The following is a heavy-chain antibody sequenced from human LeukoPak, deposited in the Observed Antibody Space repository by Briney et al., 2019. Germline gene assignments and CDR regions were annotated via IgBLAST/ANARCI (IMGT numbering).Heavy chain of an antibody. CDR2: IKEDGSEI. D-gene: IGHD6-19*01. V-gene: IGHV3-7*01. J-gene: IGHJ5*02. CDR1: GFTFSSYW. Sequence: GGSLRLSCAASGFTFSSYWMSWVRQAPGKGLEWVANIKEDGSEIHYVDSVKGRFTISRDNAKNSVYLQMNSLRAENTSVYYGAREGSGRYVGTGAQSWGQGTLVTVSS. CDR3: AREGSGRYVGTGAQS.